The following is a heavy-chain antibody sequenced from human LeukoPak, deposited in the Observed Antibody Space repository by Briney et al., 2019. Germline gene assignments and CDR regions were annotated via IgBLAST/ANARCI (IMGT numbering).Heavy chain of an antibody. CDR1: GGSISSYY. J-gene: IGHJ4*02. D-gene: IGHD1-26*01. Sequence: LETLSLTCTVSGGSISSYYWSWIRQPPGKGLEWIGYIYYSGSTNYNPSLKSRVTISVDTSKNQFSLKLSSVTAADTAVYYCARRGSGSYQTIDYWGQGTLVTVSS. CDR3: ARRGSGSYQTIDY. V-gene: IGHV4-59*08. CDR2: IYYSGST.